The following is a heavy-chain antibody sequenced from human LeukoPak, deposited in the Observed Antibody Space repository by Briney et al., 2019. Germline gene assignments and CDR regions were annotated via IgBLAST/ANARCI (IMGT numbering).Heavy chain of an antibody. V-gene: IGHV1-69*05. Sequence: ASVKVSCKASGGTFSSYAISWVRQAPGQGLERMGGIIPIFGTANYAQKFQGRVTITTDESTSTAYMELSSLRSEDTAVYYCARGLSGSSSVWFDPWGQGTLVTVSS. D-gene: IGHD6-6*01. CDR1: GGTFSSYA. CDR3: ARGLSGSSSVWFDP. CDR2: IIPIFGTA. J-gene: IGHJ5*02.